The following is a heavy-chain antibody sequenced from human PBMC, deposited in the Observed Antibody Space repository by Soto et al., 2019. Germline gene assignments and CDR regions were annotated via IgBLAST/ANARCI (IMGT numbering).Heavy chain of an antibody. Sequence: QVRLVQSGAEVQKPGASVKVYCKASGYTFTSYGISCVRQAPGQGLEWMGWISAYNGNTNYAQKLQGRVTMTTHTSTSTDYMELRSLRSADTAVYYCAIDLYSSGWFFDYWGQGTLVTVSS. J-gene: IGHJ4*02. CDR3: AIDLYSSGWFFDY. CDR2: ISAYNGNT. CDR1: GYTFTSYG. D-gene: IGHD6-19*01. V-gene: IGHV1-18*01.